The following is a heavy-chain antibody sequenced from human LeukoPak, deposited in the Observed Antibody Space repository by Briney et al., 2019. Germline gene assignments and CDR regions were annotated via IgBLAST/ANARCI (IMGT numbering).Heavy chain of an antibody. J-gene: IGHJ6*02. CDR3: TIPLYYYYYGMDV. CDR1: GFTFSNAW. CDR2: IKSKTDGGTT. Sequence: PGGSLRLSCEASGFTFSNAWMNWVRQAPGKGLEWVGRIKSKTDGGTTDYAAPVKGRFTISRDDSKNTLDLQMNSLRTEDTAVYYCTIPLYYYYYGMDVWGQGTTVTVSS. V-gene: IGHV3-15*07. D-gene: IGHD2-2*02.